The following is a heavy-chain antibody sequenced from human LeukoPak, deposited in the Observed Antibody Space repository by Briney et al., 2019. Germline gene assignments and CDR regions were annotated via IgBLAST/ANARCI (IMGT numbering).Heavy chain of an antibody. J-gene: IGHJ4*02. Sequence: PGGSLRLSCAASGFTFSSYGMHWVRQAPGKGLEWVAVISYDGSNKYYADSVKGRFTISRDNSKNTLYLQMNSLRAEDTAVYYCARDLTMIVVDYWGQGTLVTVSS. D-gene: IGHD3-22*01. V-gene: IGHV3-30*03. CDR1: GFTFSSYG. CDR2: ISYDGSNK. CDR3: ARDLTMIVVDY.